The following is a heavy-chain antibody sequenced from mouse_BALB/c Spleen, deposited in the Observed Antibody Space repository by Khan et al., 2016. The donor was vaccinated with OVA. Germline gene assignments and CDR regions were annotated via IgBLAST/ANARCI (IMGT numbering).Heavy chain of an antibody. CDR2: INPYNDYT. Sequence: VQLKESGAELVRPGASVKISCKAFGYTFTDQHISWVKQRPGQGLDWIAYINPYNDYTNYHQKFKGKATLTVDPSSSPAYMELSSLTSEDSAVYYCARAWGLGRNGWCSYGGQGTLVT. CDR1: GYTFTDQH. J-gene: IGHJ3*01. V-gene: IGHV1S45*01. CDR3: ARAWGLGRNGWCSY. D-gene: IGHD4-1*01.